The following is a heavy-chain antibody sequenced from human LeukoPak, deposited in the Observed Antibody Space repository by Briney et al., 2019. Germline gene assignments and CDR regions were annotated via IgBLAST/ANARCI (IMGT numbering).Heavy chain of an antibody. Sequence: NPGGSLRLSCAASGFTFSSYSMNWVRQAPGKGLEWVSSISSSSSYIYYADSVKGRFTISRDNAKNSLYLQMNSLRAEDTAVYYCARAPRSSYSSSWYPGFDYWGQGTLVTVPS. V-gene: IGHV3-21*01. J-gene: IGHJ4*02. CDR1: GFTFSSYS. CDR2: ISSSSSYI. D-gene: IGHD6-13*01. CDR3: ARAPRSSYSSSWYPGFDY.